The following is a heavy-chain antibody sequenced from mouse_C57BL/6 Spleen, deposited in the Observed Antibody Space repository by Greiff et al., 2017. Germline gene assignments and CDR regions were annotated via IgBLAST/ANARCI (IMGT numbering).Heavy chain of an antibody. V-gene: IGHV1-22*01. Sequence: VQLQQSGPELVKPGASVKMSCKASGYTFTDYNMPWVKQSHGKSLEWIGYINPNNGGTSYNQKFKGKATLTVNKSSSTAYMELRSLTSEDSAVYYCARSYGSSLDYWGQGTTLTVSS. D-gene: IGHD1-1*01. CDR1: GYTFTDYN. CDR2: INPNNGGT. CDR3: ARSYGSSLDY. J-gene: IGHJ2*01.